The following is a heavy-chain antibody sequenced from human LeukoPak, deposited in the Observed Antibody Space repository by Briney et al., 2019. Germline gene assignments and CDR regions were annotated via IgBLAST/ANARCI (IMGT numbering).Heavy chain of an antibody. CDR2: ISFDGSTK. V-gene: IGHV3-30-3*01. CDR3: ARDQEEYQLVFHAFDF. J-gene: IGHJ3*01. D-gene: IGHD2-2*01. CDR1: GFTFSTYA. Sequence: GRSLRLSCAASGFTFSTYAMRWVRQAPGKGLEWVADISFDGSTKYYADFVKGRFTISRDNSKNTLYLQMNSLRTEDTAVYYCARDQEEYQLVFHAFDFWGQGTMVTVSS.